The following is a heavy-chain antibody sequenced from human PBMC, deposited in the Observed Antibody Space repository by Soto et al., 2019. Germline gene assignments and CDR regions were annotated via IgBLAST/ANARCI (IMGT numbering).Heavy chain of an antibody. CDR2: IYHSGST. J-gene: IGHJ6*02. Sequence: SETLSLTCAVSGGSISSSNCWSWVRQPPGKGLEWIGEIYHSGSTNFDPSLKSRVTISVDKSKNQFSLKLNSVTAADTAVYYCARVSGSYYYGMDVWGQGTTVTVS. CDR3: ARVSGSYYYGMDV. CDR1: GGSISSSNC. V-gene: IGHV4-4*02.